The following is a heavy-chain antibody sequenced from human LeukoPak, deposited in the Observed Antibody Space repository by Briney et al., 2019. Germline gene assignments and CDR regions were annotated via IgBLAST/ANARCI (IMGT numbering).Heavy chain of an antibody. J-gene: IGHJ5*02. D-gene: IGHD3-22*01. CDR1: GYTFTSYD. V-gene: IGHV1-8*01. CDR3: ATPSAQIPHSSGYYNA. Sequence: GASVKVSCKASGYTFTSYDINLVRQATGQGPEWMGWMNPNSGNTGYAQKFQGRVTMTRNTAISTAYMELSGLRSEDTAVYYCATPSAQIPHSSGYYNACGQGTLVTVSS. CDR2: MNPNSGNT.